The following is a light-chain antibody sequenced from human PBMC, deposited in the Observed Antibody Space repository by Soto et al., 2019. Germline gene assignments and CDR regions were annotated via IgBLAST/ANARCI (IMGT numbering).Light chain of an antibody. Sequence: EIVMTQSPATLSVSPGERATLSCRASQSVSSDLAWLQQKPGQAPRLLIYGASTRATGVPARFSGSGSGTEFTLNISSLQSEDFAVYYCQQYHNWPPRTFGQGTKV. CDR2: GAS. V-gene: IGKV3-15*01. J-gene: IGKJ1*01. CDR3: QQYHNWPPRT. CDR1: QSVSSD.